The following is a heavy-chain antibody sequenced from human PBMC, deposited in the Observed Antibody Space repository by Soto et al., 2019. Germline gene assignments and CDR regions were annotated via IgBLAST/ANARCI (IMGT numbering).Heavy chain of an antibody. CDR2: TLSSGGT. D-gene: IGHD5-18*01. V-gene: IGHV4-61*08. J-gene: IGHJ5*01. CDR3: ARIPVDTYMTYWFDP. CDR1: GDSVSSDAYY. Sequence: SETLSLTCSVSGDSVSSDAYYWAWIRQPPGKTLEWVGMTLSSGGTSRNPSLRSRLSMSVDTARNQFSMRLTSVTAADTGVYFCARIPVDTYMTYWFDPWGQGTLVTVSS.